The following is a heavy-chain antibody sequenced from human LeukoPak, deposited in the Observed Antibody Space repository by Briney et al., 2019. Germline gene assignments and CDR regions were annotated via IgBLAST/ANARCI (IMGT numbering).Heavy chain of an antibody. CDR1: GFTVSSNY. CDR3: ARDGAPYGSGSYYNAYDY. CDR2: IYSGGST. D-gene: IGHD3-10*01. Sequence: GGSLRLSCAASGFTVSSNYMSWVRQAPGKGLEWVSVIYSGGSTYYADSVKGRFTISRDNSKNTLYLQMNSLRAEDTAVYYCARDGAPYGSGSYYNAYDYWGQGTLVTVSS. V-gene: IGHV3-66*01. J-gene: IGHJ4*02.